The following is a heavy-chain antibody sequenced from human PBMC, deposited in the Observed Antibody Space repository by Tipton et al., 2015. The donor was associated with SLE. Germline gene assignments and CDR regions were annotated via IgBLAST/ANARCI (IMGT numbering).Heavy chain of an antibody. CDR1: GGSISSHY. CDR3: ARESKGMIVADAFDY. D-gene: IGHD3-22*01. J-gene: IGHJ4*02. Sequence: TLSLTCTVSGGSISSHYWSWIRQPPGKGLEWIGYIYYSGSTNYNPSLKSRVTISVDTSKNQFSLQLNSVTPEDTAVYYCARESKGMIVADAFDYWGQGTLVTVSS. V-gene: IGHV4-59*11. CDR2: IYYSGST.